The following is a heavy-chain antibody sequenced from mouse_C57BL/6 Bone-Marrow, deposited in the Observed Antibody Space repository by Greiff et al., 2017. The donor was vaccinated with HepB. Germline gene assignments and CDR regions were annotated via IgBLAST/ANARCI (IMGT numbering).Heavy chain of an antibody. V-gene: IGHV1-50*01. CDR2: IDPSDSYT. D-gene: IGHD2-1*01. CDR1: GYTFTSYW. Sequence: QVQLKQPGAELVKPGASVKLSCKASGYTFTSYWMQWVKQRPGQGLEWIGEIDPSDSYTNYNQKFKGKATLTVDTSSSTAYMQLSSLTSEDSAVYYCARDYYGTYWGQGTTLTVSS. J-gene: IGHJ2*01. CDR3: ARDYYGTY.